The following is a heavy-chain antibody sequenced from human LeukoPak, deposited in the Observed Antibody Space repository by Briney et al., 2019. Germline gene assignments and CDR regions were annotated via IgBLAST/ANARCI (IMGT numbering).Heavy chain of an antibody. V-gene: IGHV4-34*01. J-gene: IGHJ4*02. CDR3: ARASRLRSGYFSY. D-gene: IGHD3-22*01. CDR1: GGSFSGYY. Sequence: SETLSLTCAVYGGSFSGYYWSWIRQPPGKGLERIGEINHSGSTNYNPSLKSRVTISVDTSKNQFSLKLSSVTAADTAVYYCARASRLRSGYFSYWGQGTLVTVSS. CDR2: INHSGST.